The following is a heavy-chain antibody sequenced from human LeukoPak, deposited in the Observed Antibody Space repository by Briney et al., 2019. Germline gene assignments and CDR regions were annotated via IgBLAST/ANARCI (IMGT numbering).Heavy chain of an antibody. CDR1: GYTFTGYY. CDR2: INPNSGGT. CDR3: ARGWGDWFDP. Sequence: ASVKVSCKASGYTFTGYYMHWVRQAPGQGLEWMGWINPNSGGTNYAQKFQGRVTMTRNTSISTAYMELSSLRSEDTAVYYCARGWGDWFDPWGQGTLVTVSS. J-gene: IGHJ5*02. V-gene: IGHV1-2*02. D-gene: IGHD3-16*01.